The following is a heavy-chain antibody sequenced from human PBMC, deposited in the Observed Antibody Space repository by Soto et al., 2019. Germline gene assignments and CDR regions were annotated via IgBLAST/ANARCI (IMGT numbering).Heavy chain of an antibody. D-gene: IGHD5-18*01. V-gene: IGHV3-21*01. Sequence: GGSLRLSCAASGFTFSSYSMNWVRQAPGKGLEWVSSISSSSSYIYYADSVKGRFTISRDNAKNSLYLQMNSLRAEDTAVYYCARDLFGGTTAMVDSFDYSGQGTLVTVSS. CDR2: ISSSSSYI. CDR1: GFTFSSYS. CDR3: ARDLFGGTTAMVDSFDY. J-gene: IGHJ4*02.